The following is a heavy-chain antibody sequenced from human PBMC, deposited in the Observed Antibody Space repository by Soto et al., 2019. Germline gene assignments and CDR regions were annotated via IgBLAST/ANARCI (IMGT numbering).Heavy chain of an antibody. J-gene: IGHJ4*02. CDR3: ARLRYFDWQRRAVEYYFDY. D-gene: IGHD3-9*01. V-gene: IGHV3-11*01. Sequence: QVQLVESGGGLVKPGGSLRLSCAASGFTFSDYYMSWIRQAPGKGLEWVSYISSSGSTIYYADSMKGRFTISRDNAKNSLYLQMNSLRAEDTAVYYCARLRYFDWQRRAVEYYFDYWGQGTLVTVSS. CDR1: GFTFSDYY. CDR2: ISSSGSTI.